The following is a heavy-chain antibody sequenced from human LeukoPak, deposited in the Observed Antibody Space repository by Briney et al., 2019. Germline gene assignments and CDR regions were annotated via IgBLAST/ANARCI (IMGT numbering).Heavy chain of an antibody. Sequence: GSLRLSCAASGFTFRSSAMHWVRQAPGKGLEWMAAVSYDGTSKYYADSVKGRFTISRDNSKNTLYLQMNSLRAEDTAVYYCARGYYYDSSGYYARYWGQGTLVTVSS. J-gene: IGHJ4*02. CDR1: GFTFRSSA. V-gene: IGHV3-30-3*01. D-gene: IGHD3-22*01. CDR2: VSYDGTSK. CDR3: ARGYYYDSSGYYARY.